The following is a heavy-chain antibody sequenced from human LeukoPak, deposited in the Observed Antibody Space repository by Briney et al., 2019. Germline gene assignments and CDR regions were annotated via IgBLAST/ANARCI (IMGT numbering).Heavy chain of an antibody. Sequence: SETLSLTCTVSGGSISSYYWSWIRQPPGKGLDWIGCISYSGSTSYNPSLKSRVTMSVDTSKSQFSLRLSSVTAADTAVYYCARTRFGELPGPGFDNWGQGALVTVSS. CDR1: GGSISSYY. J-gene: IGHJ4*02. V-gene: IGHV4-59*01. CDR2: ISYSGST. D-gene: IGHD3-10*01. CDR3: ARTRFGELPGPGFDN.